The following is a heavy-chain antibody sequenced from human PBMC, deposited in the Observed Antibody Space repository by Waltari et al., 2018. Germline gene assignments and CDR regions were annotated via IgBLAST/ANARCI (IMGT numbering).Heavy chain of an antibody. CDR3: ARLGAGIAVAGTAEYNWFDP. Sequence: QLQLQESGPGLVKPSETLSLTCTVSGGSISSSSYYWGWIRQPPGKGLEWIGSIDYSGSTYYNPSLRSRGTISVDTSKNQFSLKLSSVTAADTAVYYCARLGAGIAVAGTAEYNWFDPWGQGTLVTVSS. CDR1: GGSISSSSYY. J-gene: IGHJ5*02. D-gene: IGHD6-19*01. CDR2: IDYSGST. V-gene: IGHV4-39*01.